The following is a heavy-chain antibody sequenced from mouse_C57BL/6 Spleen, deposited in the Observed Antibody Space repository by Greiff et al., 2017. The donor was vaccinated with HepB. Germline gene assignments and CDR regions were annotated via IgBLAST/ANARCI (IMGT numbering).Heavy chain of an antibody. Sequence: EVQLQESGPGMVKPSQSLSLTCTVTGYSITSGYDWHWIRHFPGNKLEWMGYISYSGSTNYNPSLKSRISITHDTSKNHFFLKLNSVTTEDTATYYCARAGTAQATWFAYWGQGTLVTVSA. CDR3: ARAGTAQATWFAY. CDR2: ISYSGST. D-gene: IGHD3-2*02. CDR1: GYSITSGYD. J-gene: IGHJ3*01. V-gene: IGHV3-1*01.